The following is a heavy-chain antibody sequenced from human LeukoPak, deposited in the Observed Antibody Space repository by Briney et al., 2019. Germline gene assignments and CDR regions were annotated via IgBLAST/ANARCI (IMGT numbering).Heavy chain of an antibody. Sequence: GGSLRLSCAASEFSISTYGMHWVRQAPGKGLEWVAVIWYDGSRTYYADSVKGRFTISRDNSKHTLDLQMNSLRAEDTAEYFCAKAILGVFRGWDSWGQGTLVTVSS. J-gene: IGHJ4*02. V-gene: IGHV3-33*06. CDR1: EFSISTYG. D-gene: IGHD3-3*01. CDR2: IWYDGSRT. CDR3: AKAILGVFRGWDS.